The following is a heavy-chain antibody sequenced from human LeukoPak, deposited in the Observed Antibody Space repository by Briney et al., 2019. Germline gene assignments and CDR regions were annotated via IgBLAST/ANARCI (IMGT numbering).Heavy chain of an antibody. Sequence: PSETLSLTCTVSGGSISSSSYYWSWIRQPPGKGLEWIGYIYYSGSTNYNPSLKSRVTISVDTSKNQFSLKLSSVTAADTAVYYCARGVSAGYGGNPTFDYWGQGTLVTVSS. CDR3: ARGVSAGYGGNPTFDY. J-gene: IGHJ4*02. D-gene: IGHD2-15*01. V-gene: IGHV4-61*01. CDR2: IYYSGST. CDR1: GGSISSSSYY.